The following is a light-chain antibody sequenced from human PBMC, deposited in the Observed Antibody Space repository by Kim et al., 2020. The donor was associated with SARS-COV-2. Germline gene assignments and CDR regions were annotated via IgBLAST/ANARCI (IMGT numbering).Light chain of an antibody. J-gene: IGKJ4*01. CDR1: QSVRSSF. Sequence: YPGERATLSYRASQSVRSSFLAWYQQKPGQAPRLLIYDASSRASGIADRFSGRGSGTDFTLTISRLQPEDSAVYYCQQYGDLPLTFGGGTKVEIK. V-gene: IGKV3-20*01. CDR3: QQYGDLPLT. CDR2: DAS.